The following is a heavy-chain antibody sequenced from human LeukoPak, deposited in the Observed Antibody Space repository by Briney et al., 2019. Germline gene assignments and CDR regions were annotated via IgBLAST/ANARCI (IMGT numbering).Heavy chain of an antibody. J-gene: IGHJ3*02. CDR2: INPNSGGT. CDR1: GYTFTGYY. Sequence: ASVKVSCKASGYTFTGYYMHWVRQAPGQGPEWMGWINPNSGGTNYAQKFQGRVTMTRDTSISTAYMELSRLRSDDTAVYYCARTRLSLDAFDIWGQGTMVTVSS. V-gene: IGHV1-2*02. D-gene: IGHD1-1*01. CDR3: ARTRLSLDAFDI.